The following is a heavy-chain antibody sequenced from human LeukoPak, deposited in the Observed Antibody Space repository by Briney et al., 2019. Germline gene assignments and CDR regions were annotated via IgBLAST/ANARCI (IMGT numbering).Heavy chain of an antibody. CDR2: ISGSGGST. V-gene: IGHV3-23*01. J-gene: IGHJ4*02. CDR1: GFTFSSYA. D-gene: IGHD2-2*01. CDR3: AKGLKYCSSTSCPVPFDY. Sequence: GGSPRLSCAASGFTFSSYAMSWVRQAPGKGLEWVSAISGSGGSTYYADSVKGRFTISRDNSKNTLYLQMNSLRAEDTAVYYCAKGLKYCSSTSCPVPFDYWGQGTLVTVSS.